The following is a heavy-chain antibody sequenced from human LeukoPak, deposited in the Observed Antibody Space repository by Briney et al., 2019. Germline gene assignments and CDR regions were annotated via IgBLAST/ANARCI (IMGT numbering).Heavy chain of an antibody. CDR1: GGSFGGYY. D-gene: IGHD3-16*02. CDR3: ARDQSYYDYLGGTYRTPTWFDP. Sequence: SSETLSLACAVSGGSFGGYYWSWIRQPPGKGLEWIGEINHSGSSNYSPSLKSRVTISVDMSKNQFSLKLTTMTAADTAVYYCARDQSYYDYLGGTYRTPTWFDPWGQGTLVTVSS. V-gene: IGHV4-34*01. CDR2: INHSGSS. J-gene: IGHJ5*02.